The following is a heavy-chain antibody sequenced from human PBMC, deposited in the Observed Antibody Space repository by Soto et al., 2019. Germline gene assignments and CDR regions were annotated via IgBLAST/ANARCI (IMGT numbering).Heavy chain of an antibody. CDR2: IYYSGST. Sequence: SETLSLTCTVSCRSISSSIYYGGWIRQPPGKGLEWIGSIYYSGSTYYNPSLKSRVTISVDTSKNQFSLKLSSVTAADTAVYYCARQPHAYSGYETHWFDPWGQGTLVTVSS. D-gene: IGHD5-12*01. CDR3: ARQPHAYSGYETHWFDP. V-gene: IGHV4-39*01. CDR1: CRSISSSIYY. J-gene: IGHJ5*02.